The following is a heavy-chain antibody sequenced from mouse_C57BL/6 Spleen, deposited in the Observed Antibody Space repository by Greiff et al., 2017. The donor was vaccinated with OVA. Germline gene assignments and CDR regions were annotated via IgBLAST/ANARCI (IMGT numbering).Heavy chain of an antibody. CDR1: GYTFTSYW. CDR2: IYPGSGST. CDR3: ARGISTVVLKDY. D-gene: IGHD1-1*01. V-gene: IGHV1-55*01. J-gene: IGHJ2*01. Sequence: VQLQQPGAELVKPGASVKMSCKASGYTFTSYWITWVKQRPGQGLEWIGDIYPGSGSTNYNEKFKSKATLTVDTSSSTAYMQLSSLTSEDSAVYYCARGISTVVLKDYWGQGTTLTVSS.